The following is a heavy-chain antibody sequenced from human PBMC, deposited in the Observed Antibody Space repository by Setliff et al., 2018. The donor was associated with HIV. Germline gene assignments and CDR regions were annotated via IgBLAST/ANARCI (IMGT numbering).Heavy chain of an antibody. CDR3: VKGGRYSADPLDY. V-gene: IGHV3-64D*09. Sequence: GSPRLSCSASGFTFSSNAMHWVRQAPGKGLEYVSSISSNGGSTYYADSVKGRFTISRDNSKNTLYLQMSSLRAEDTAVYYCVKGGRYSADPLDYWGQGTLVTVSS. J-gene: IGHJ4*02. CDR1: GFTFSSNA. D-gene: IGHD1-26*01. CDR2: ISSNGGST.